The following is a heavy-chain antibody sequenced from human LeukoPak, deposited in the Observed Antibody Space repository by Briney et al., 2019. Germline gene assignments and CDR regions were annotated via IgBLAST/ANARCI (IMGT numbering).Heavy chain of an antibody. J-gene: IGHJ4*02. CDR3: ARDHRILWFGELFDY. D-gene: IGHD3-10*01. CDR2: ISSSGSTI. CDR1: GFTFSDYY. Sequence: GGSLRLSCAASGFTFSDYYMSWIRQAPGKGLEWVSYISSSGSTIYYADSVKGRFTIPRDNAKNSLYLQMNSLRAEDTAVYYCARDHRILWFGELFDYWGQGTLVTVSS. V-gene: IGHV3-11*04.